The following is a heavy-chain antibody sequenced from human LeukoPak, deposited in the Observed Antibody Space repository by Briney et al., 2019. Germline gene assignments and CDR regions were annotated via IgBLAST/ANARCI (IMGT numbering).Heavy chain of an antibody. D-gene: IGHD2-21*02. CDR2: INPSSGGT. CDR1: GYTFTGYY. V-gene: IGHV1-2*02. J-gene: IGHJ4*02. Sequence: ASVKVSCKASGYTFTGYYMHWVRQAPGQGLEWMGWINPSSGGTNYAQKFQGRVTMTRDTSISTAYMELSRLRSDDTAVYYCARATTRWVVTATHLDLDYWGQGTLVTVSS. CDR3: ARATTRWVVTATHLDLDY.